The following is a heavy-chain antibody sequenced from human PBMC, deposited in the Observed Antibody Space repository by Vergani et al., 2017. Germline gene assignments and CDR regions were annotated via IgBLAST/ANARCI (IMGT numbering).Heavy chain of an antibody. V-gene: IGHV4-61*02. Sequence: QVQLQESGPGLVKPSQTLSLTCTVSGGSISSGGYYWNWIRQPAGKGLEWIGRLYTSGSTTYNPSLKSRVTISVDTSKNQFSLKLTSVTAADTAVYYCATGAGPFDIWGQGTLVTVSS. J-gene: IGHJ4*02. CDR3: ATGAGPFDI. CDR1: GGSISSGGYY. D-gene: IGHD7-27*01. CDR2: LYTSGST.